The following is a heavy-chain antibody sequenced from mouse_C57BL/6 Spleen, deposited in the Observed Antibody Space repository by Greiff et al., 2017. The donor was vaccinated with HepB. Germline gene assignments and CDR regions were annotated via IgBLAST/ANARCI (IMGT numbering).Heavy chain of an antibody. CDR3: AREDYGSSYWYFDV. J-gene: IGHJ1*03. D-gene: IGHD1-1*01. Sequence: EVQWVETGGGLVKPGGSLKLSCAASGFTFSSYAMSWVRQTPEKRLEWVATISDGGSYTYYPDNVKGRFTISRDNAKNNLYLQMSHLKSEDTAMYYCAREDYGSSYWYFDVWGTGTTVTVSS. V-gene: IGHV5-4*01. CDR2: ISDGGSYT. CDR1: GFTFSSYA.